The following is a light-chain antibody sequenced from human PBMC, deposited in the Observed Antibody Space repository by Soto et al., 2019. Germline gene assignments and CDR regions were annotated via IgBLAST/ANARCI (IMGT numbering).Light chain of an antibody. V-gene: IGKV1-39*01. J-gene: IGKJ1*01. CDR1: QSISNY. Sequence: DIQMTQSPSSLSASLGDGVTITCRASQSISNYLNWYQQKPGKAPNLLIYAASSLQSGVPSRFSGRGSGTDFTLTISSLQPEDFATYFCQQSYSTPRTFGQGTKVDIK. CDR3: QQSYSTPRT. CDR2: AAS.